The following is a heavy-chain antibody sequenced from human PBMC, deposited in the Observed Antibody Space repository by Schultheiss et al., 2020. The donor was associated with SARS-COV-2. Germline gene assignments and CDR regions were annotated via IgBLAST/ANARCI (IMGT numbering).Heavy chain of an antibody. CDR1: GGSISSGGYY. CDR3: ARVLGGATVVTLAFDY. CDR2: IYYSGST. J-gene: IGHJ4*02. V-gene: IGHV4-31*03. Sequence: LRLSCTVSGGSISSGGYYWSWIRQHPGKGLEWIGYIYYSGSTYYNPSLKSRVTISVDTSKNQFSLKLSSVTAADTAVYYCARVLGGATVVTLAFDYWGQGTLVTVSS. D-gene: IGHD4-23*01.